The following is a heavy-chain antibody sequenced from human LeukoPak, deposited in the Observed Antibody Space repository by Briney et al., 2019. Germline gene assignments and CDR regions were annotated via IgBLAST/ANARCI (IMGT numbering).Heavy chain of an antibody. D-gene: IGHD6-19*01. V-gene: IGHV3-21*01. CDR2: IGGSGASI. CDR3: ARESGSSGWYEGFDY. CDR1: GFTFTIYS. J-gene: IGHJ4*02. Sequence: TGGSLRLSCAASGFTFTIYSMNWVRPAPGKGLEWVSSIGGSGASIYYADSVKGRFTISRDNAKNSLYLQMNSLRAEDTAVYYCARESGSSGWYEGFDYWGQGTLVTVSS.